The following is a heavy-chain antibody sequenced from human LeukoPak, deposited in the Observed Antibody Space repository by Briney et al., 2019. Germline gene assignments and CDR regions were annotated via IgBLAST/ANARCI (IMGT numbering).Heavy chain of an antibody. CDR1: GYTFTDYY. CDR3: ARVLARYGNLDY. V-gene: IGHV1-2*02. J-gene: IGHJ4*02. Sequence: AAVKDSCMASGYTFTDYYIHWVRQPPGQGLEWMGWINPNSGGTNYTQKFQGRVTMTRDTSISTAYMELSRLTSDDTAVYYCARVLARYGNLDYWGGGIVAIVTS. CDR2: INPNSGGT. D-gene: IGHD1-14*01.